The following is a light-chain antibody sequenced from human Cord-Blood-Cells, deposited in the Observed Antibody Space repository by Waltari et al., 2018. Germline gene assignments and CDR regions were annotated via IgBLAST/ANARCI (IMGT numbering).Light chain of an antibody. Sequence: QSVLTQPPSVSGAPGQRVTISCTGSSSNIGAGYDVHWYQQLPGTAPKLLIYGNSNRPSGVPDRFSGSKSGTSASLAITGLQAEAAADYYCQSYDSSPSGWVFGGGTKLTVL. CDR3: QSYDSSPSGWV. V-gene: IGLV1-40*01. CDR2: GNS. CDR1: SSNIGAGYD. J-gene: IGLJ3*02.